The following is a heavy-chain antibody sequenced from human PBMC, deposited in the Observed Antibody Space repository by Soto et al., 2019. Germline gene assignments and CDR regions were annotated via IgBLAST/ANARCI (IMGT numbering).Heavy chain of an antibody. Sequence: ASVRVSCKACGYTFTVYYMHWVRQAPGQGLEWMGWINPKSGGTMYPQKFQGRVTMTWDTSISTAYMALTRLRSDDTAVYYCARDLAKGGGSAGFDYWGQGTLVTVSS. CDR1: GYTFTVYY. J-gene: IGHJ4*02. D-gene: IGHD1-26*01. CDR3: ARDLAKGGGSAGFDY. CDR2: INPKSGGT. V-gene: IGHV1-2*02.